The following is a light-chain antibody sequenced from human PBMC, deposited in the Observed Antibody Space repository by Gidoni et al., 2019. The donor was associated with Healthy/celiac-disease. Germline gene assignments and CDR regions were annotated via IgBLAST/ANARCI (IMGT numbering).Light chain of an antibody. CDR1: ALPKQY. Sequence: SYKLTQPPSVSVSPGQTARITCSGDALPKQYAYWYQQKPGQAPVLVIYTDSERPSGIPERFSGSSSGTTVTLTISGVQAEDEADYYCQSADSSGTSWVFGGGTKLTVL. V-gene: IGLV3-25*03. J-gene: IGLJ3*02. CDR2: TDS. CDR3: QSADSSGTSWV.